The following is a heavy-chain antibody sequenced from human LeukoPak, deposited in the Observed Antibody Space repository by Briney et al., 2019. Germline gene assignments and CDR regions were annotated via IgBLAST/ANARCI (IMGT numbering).Heavy chain of an antibody. CDR3: ARVGIAAAGTVPHFDY. CDR2: INPNSGGT. V-gene: IGHV1-2*02. CDR1: GYTFTGYY. Sequence: GASVKVSCKASGYTFTGYYMHWVRQAPGQGLEWMGWINPNSGGTNYAQKFQGRVTMTRDTSISTAYMELSRLRSDDTAVYYCARVGIAAAGTVPHFDYWGQGTLVTVSS. J-gene: IGHJ4*02. D-gene: IGHD6-13*01.